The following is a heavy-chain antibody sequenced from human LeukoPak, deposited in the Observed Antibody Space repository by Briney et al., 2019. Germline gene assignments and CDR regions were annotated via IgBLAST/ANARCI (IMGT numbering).Heavy chain of an antibody. D-gene: IGHD3-22*01. CDR2: IYSGGST. CDR3: ARAYYYDSSGYYRAGGYYFDY. J-gene: IGHJ4*02. Sequence: GGSLRLSCAASGFTVSNNYMSWVRQAPGKGLEWVSVIYSGGSTYYADSAKGRFTISRDTSKNTLSLQMNSLRAEDTAVYYCARAYYYDSSGYYRAGGYYFDYWGQGTLVTVSS. V-gene: IGHV3-53*01. CDR1: GFTVSNNY.